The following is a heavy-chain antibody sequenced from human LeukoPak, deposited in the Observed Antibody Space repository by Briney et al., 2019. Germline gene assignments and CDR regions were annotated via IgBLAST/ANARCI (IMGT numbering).Heavy chain of an antibody. J-gene: IGHJ6*04. CDR1: GFTFSSYS. V-gene: IGHV3-48*04. CDR2: ISSSGSTI. D-gene: IGHD3-10*02. Sequence: PGGSLRLSCAASGFTFSSYSMNWVRQAPGQGLELVSYISSSGSTISYADSVKGRFTISRDNAKNSLYLQMNSLRGEDTAVYYWAELGITMIGGAWGKGTTVTISS. CDR3: AELGITMIGGA.